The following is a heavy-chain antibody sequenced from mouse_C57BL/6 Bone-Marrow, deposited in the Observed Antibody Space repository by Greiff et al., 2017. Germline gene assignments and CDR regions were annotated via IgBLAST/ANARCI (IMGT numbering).Heavy chain of an antibody. Sequence: EVQLQQSGAELVKPGASVKLSCTASGFNFKDYYIHWVKQRPEQGLEWIGRIDPDDGETKNAPKFQDKATITADTSSNTAYLQLSSLTSEDAAVYYCTRSLIYYDNDYWGQGTTLTVSS. CDR2: IDPDDGET. J-gene: IGHJ2*01. CDR1: GFNFKDYY. V-gene: IGHV14-2*01. CDR3: TRSLIYYDNDY. D-gene: IGHD1-1*01.